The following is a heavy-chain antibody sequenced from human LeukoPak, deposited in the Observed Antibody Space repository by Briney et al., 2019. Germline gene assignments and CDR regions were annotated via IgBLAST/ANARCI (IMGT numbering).Heavy chain of an antibody. D-gene: IGHD3-10*01. J-gene: IGHJ4*02. CDR2: IIPILGIA. Sequence: SVKVSCKASGGTFSSYAISWARQAPGQGLEWMGSIIPILGIANYAQKFQGRVTITANKSTSTAYMELSSLRSEDRAVYYCARGPVVRGAPTLDYWGQGTLVTVSS. V-gene: IGHV1-69*04. CDR1: GGTFSSYA. CDR3: ARGPVVRGAPTLDY.